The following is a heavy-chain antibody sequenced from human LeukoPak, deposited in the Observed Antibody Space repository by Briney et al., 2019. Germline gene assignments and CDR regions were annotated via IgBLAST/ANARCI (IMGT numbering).Heavy chain of an antibody. CDR2: IYYSGST. D-gene: IGHD1-26*01. CDR1: GGSISSSSYY. Sequence: SETLSLTCTVSGGSISSSSYYWGWIRQPPGKGLEWIGSIYYSGSTYYNPSLKSRVTISVDTSKNQFSLKLSSVTAADTAVYYCARDSYSGSYYHFDYWGQGTLVTVSS. J-gene: IGHJ4*02. CDR3: ARDSYSGSYYHFDY. V-gene: IGHV4-39*07.